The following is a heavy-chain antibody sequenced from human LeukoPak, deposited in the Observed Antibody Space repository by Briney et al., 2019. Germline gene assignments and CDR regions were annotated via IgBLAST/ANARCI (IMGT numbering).Heavy chain of an antibody. CDR3: TTRYTIAVAGTGFDY. Sequence: GGSLRLSCAASGFTFSNAWMSWARQAPGKGLEWVGRIKSKTDGGTTDYAAPVKGRFTISRDDSKNTLYLQMNSLKTEDTAVYYCTTRYTIAVAGTGFDYWGQGTLVTVSS. D-gene: IGHD6-19*01. J-gene: IGHJ4*02. CDR1: GFTFSNAW. CDR2: IKSKTDGGTT. V-gene: IGHV3-15*01.